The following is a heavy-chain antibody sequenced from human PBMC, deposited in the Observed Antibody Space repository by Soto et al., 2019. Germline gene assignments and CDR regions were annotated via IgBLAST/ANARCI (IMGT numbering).Heavy chain of an antibody. CDR3: ARDTYYYDSSGPNTLYYYYGMDV. Sequence: GASVKVSCKASGYTFTSYGISWVRQAPGQGLEWMGWISAYNGNTNYAQKLQSRVTMTTDTSTSTAYMELRSLRSDDTAVYYCARDTYYYDSSGPNTLYYYYGMDVWGQGTTVTVSS. CDR2: ISAYNGNT. J-gene: IGHJ6*02. D-gene: IGHD3-22*01. V-gene: IGHV1-18*01. CDR1: GYTFTSYG.